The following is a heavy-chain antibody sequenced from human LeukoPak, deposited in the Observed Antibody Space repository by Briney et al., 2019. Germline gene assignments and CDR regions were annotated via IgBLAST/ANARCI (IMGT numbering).Heavy chain of an antibody. CDR2: IYYSGNT. CDR1: GGSIRSTTYY. V-gene: IGHV4-39*07. J-gene: IGHJ4*02. CDR3: ARAPHFFDTTGSRYYFDY. Sequence: SETLSLTCSVSGGSIRSTTYYWGWIRQPPGKRLEWIASIYYSGNTYYSPSLMSRVTISVDTSKNQFSLNLRSVTAADTAVYYCARAPHFFDTTGSRYYFDYWGQGALVTVSS. D-gene: IGHD3-22*01.